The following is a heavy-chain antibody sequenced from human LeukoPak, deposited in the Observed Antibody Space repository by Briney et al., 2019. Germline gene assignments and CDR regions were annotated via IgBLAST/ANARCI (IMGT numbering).Heavy chain of an antibody. CDR3: ARGTSIAVAGKGWFDP. V-gene: IGHV4-39*07. CDR2: IYYSGST. CDR1: GGSISSSSYY. J-gene: IGHJ5*02. Sequence: SETLSLTCTVSGGSISSSSYYWGWIRQPPGKGLEWIGSIYYSGSTYYNPSLKSRISISVDTSKNQFSLKLSSVTAADTAVYYGARGTSIAVAGKGWFDPWGQGTLVTVSS. D-gene: IGHD6-19*01.